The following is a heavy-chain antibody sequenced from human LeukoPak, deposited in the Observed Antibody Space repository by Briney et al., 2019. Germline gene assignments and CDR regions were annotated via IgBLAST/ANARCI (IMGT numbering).Heavy chain of an antibody. D-gene: IGHD6-13*01. CDR2: INPNSGGT. CDR3: ARDRGGSSSPTDNWFDP. CDR1: GYTFTNYG. J-gene: IGHJ5*02. V-gene: IGHV1-2*02. Sequence: ASVKVSCKASGYTFTNYGISWVRQAPGQGLEWMGWINPNSGGTNYAQKFQGRVTMTRDTSISTAYMELSRLRSDDTAVYYCARDRGGSSSPTDNWFDPWGQGTLVTVSS.